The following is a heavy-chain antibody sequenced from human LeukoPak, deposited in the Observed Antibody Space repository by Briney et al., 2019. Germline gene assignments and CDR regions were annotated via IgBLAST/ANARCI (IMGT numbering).Heavy chain of an antibody. V-gene: IGHV3-23*01. CDR1: GFTFSSYA. J-gene: IGHJ4*02. CDR3: ARTYFYDSGGYYY. CDR2: ISASGGTT. Sequence: GSLRLSCAASGFTFSSYAVSWVRQAPGKGLEWVSAISASGGTTYYADSVKGRLTISRDNSKNTLYLQMNSLRAEDTAVYYCARTYFYDSGGYYYWGQGTLVTVSS. D-gene: IGHD3-22*01.